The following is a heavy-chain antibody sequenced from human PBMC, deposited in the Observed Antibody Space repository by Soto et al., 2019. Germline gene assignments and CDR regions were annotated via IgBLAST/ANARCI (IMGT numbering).Heavy chain of an antibody. D-gene: IGHD3-22*01. Sequence: SVKVSCKASGGTFSSYAISWVRQAPGQGLEWMGGIIPIFGTANYAQKFQGRVTITADESTSTAYMELSSLRSEDTAVYYCARVSIITMIVVPSYYYYGMDVWGQGTTVTVSS. V-gene: IGHV1-69*13. CDR1: GGTFSSYA. J-gene: IGHJ6*02. CDR3: ARVSIITMIVVPSYYYYGMDV. CDR2: IIPIFGTA.